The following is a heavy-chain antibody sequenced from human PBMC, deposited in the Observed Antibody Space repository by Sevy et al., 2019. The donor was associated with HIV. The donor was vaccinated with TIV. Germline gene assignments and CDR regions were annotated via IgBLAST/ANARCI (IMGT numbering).Heavy chain of an antibody. D-gene: IGHD3-3*01. Sequence: GESLKISCKGSGYSFTSYWIGWVRQMPGKGLEWMGIIYPGDSDTRYSPSFQGQVTISAHKSISTAYLQWSSLKASDTAMYYCARVGFITIFGVVIPSYGMDVWGQGTTVTVSS. V-gene: IGHV5-51*01. J-gene: IGHJ6*02. CDR1: GYSFTSYW. CDR2: IYPGDSDT. CDR3: ARVGFITIFGVVIPSYGMDV.